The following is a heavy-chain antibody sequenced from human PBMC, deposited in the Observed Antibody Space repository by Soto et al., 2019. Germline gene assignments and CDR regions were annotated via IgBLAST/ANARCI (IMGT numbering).Heavy chain of an antibody. J-gene: IGHJ6*02. D-gene: IGHD3-10*01. V-gene: IGHV4-59*08. Sequence: QVQLQESGPGLVKPSETLSLSCTVSGGSISSYYWSWFRQSPGKRMEWIGYVHHSWGSSYNPSLPSRVAISLDTSKSQFPRKVTSVTATDTAVYYCARQGFGPLHGLVDVWGQGTTVTVSS. CDR1: GGSISSYY. CDR3: ARQGFGPLHGLVDV. CDR2: VHHSWGS.